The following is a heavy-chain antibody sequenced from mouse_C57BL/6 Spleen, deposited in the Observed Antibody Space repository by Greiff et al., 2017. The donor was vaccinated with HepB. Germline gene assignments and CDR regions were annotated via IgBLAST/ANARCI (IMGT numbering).Heavy chain of an antibody. CDR3: TRVGDYPAWFAY. Sequence: VQLQQSGAELVRPGASVTLSCKASGYTFTDYEMHWVKQTPVHGLEWIGAIDPETGGTAYNQKFKGKAILTADKSSSTAYMELRSLASEDSAVYYCTRVGDYPAWFAYWGQGTLVTVSA. D-gene: IGHD2-4*01. CDR2: IDPETGGT. V-gene: IGHV1-15*01. J-gene: IGHJ3*01. CDR1: GYTFTDYE.